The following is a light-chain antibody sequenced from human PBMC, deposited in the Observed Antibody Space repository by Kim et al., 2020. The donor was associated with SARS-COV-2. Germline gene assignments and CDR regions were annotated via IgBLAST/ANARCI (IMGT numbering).Light chain of an antibody. CDR1: SLRHYY. CDR3: QSRDSSGKVV. J-gene: IGLJ2*01. Sequence: SSELTQDPAVSVALGQTVSITCQGDSLRHYYASWYQRKPGQAPILVIYGKNNRPSGIPDRLSGSTSGNTASLTITGAQAEDEADYYCQSRDSSGKVVFGGGTKLTVL. CDR2: GKN. V-gene: IGLV3-19*01.